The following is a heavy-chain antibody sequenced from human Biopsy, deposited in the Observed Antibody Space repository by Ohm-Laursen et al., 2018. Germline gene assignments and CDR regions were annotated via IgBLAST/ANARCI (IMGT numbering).Heavy chain of an antibody. Sequence: LRLSCAASGFVVSGTQMSWVRQAPRKGLEWVSVIYSGDSTYYADSVKGRFTISRDESKNTLYLQMNRLRAEDTAVYRCARATYSSGHKIDSWGQGTLVTVSS. V-gene: IGHV3-53*01. CDR2: IYSGDST. CDR3: ARATYSSGHKIDS. D-gene: IGHD6-25*01. CDR1: GFVVSGTQ. J-gene: IGHJ4*02.